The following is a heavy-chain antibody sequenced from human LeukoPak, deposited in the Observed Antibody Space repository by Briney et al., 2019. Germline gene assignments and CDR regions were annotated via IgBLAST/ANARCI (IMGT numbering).Heavy chain of an antibody. V-gene: IGHV3-23*01. J-gene: IGHJ4*02. CDR1: GFTFSSYA. D-gene: IGHD1-26*01. Sequence: HPGGSLRLSCAASGFTFSSYAMSWVRQAPGKGLEWVSDISGSGGSTYYADSVKGRFTISRDNAKNSLYLQMNSLRAEDTAVYYCARWETRSYWGQGTLVTVSS. CDR2: ISGSGGST. CDR3: ARWETRSY.